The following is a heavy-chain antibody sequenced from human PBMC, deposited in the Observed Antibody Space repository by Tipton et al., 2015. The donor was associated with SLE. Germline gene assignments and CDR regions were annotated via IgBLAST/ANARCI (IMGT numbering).Heavy chain of an antibody. CDR2: ISSSGSTI. CDR3: ARGDGASYYYDTKVGFDP. J-gene: IGHJ5*02. V-gene: IGHV3-48*03. CDR1: GFTFSSYE. Sequence: GSLRLSCAASGFTFSSYEMNWVRQAPGKGLEWVSYISSSGSTIYYADSVKGRFTISRDNAKNSLYLQMNSLRAEDTAVYYCARGDGASYYYDTKVGFDPWGQGTLVTVSS. D-gene: IGHD3-22*01.